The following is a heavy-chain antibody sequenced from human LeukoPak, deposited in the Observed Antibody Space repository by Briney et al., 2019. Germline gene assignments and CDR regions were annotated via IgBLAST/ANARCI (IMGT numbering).Heavy chain of an antibody. V-gene: IGHV4-61*02. CDR3: TRAPDYFFYYYMDV. Sequence: SVTLSLTCTVSGGSISSGSYYWSWIRQPAGKGLEWIGRIYTSGSTNYNPSLKSRVTISGDASKNQFSLKPSSVTAADTAVYYCTRAPDYFFYYYMDVWGKGTTVTISS. J-gene: IGHJ6*03. CDR1: GGSISSGSYY. CDR2: IYTSGST.